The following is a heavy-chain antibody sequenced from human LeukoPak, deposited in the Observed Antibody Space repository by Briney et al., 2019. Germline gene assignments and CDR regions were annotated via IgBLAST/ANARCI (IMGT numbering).Heavy chain of an antibody. D-gene: IGHD6-13*01. V-gene: IGHV4-34*09. CDR2: INHSGST. CDR3: ARGAYSSSWYPDAFDI. Sequence: WVRQPPGKGLEWIGEINHSGSTNYNPSLKSRVTISVDTSKNQFSLKLSSVTAADAAVYYCARGAYSSSWYPDAFDIWGQGTMVTVSS. J-gene: IGHJ3*02.